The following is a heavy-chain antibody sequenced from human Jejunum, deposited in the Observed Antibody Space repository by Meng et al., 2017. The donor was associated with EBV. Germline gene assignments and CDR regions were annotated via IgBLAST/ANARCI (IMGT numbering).Heavy chain of an antibody. V-gene: IGHV1-8*01. CDR3: ARGAQPIDL. D-gene: IGHD3-3*01. CDR1: GFTFTNYD. CDR2: MNPSSGKT. J-gene: IGHJ5*02. Sequence: QVQQVQSGAEVKKPGASVKVSCKASGFTFTNYDINWVRQASGQGLEWMGWMNPSSGKTGYAQKFQGRVTMTRDASTSTAYMELSSLRSDDTAVYFCARGAQPIDLWGQGTLVTVSS.